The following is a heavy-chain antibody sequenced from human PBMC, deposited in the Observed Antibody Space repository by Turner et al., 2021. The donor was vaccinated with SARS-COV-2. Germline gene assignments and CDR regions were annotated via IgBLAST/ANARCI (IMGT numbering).Heavy chain of an antibody. CDR1: EFTFITYG. J-gene: IGHJ4*02. V-gene: IGHV3-30*18. CDR3: AKDWGPDYGDDGPDS. CDR2: ISYDGSNK. Sequence: QAEVVEPGGAVMQSGRAPRYTCAGSEFTFITYGMHWVRQAPRKGLEWVAVISYDGSNKCYTGSVKDRFTISRNNSKNTLYLQMISLRAEDTAVYYGAKDWGPDYGDDGPDSWGQGTLVTVSS. D-gene: IGHD4-17*01.